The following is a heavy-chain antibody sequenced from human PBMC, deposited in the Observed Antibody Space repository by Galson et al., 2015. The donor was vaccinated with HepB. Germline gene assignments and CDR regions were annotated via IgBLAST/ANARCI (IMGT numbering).Heavy chain of an antibody. CDR2: IYPGDSDI. CDR1: GYSFTSYW. D-gene: IGHD3-22*01. V-gene: IGHV5-51*01. J-gene: IGHJ3*02. Sequence: QSGAEVKKPGESLKISCNASGYSFTSYWIGWVRQMPGKGLEWMGIIYPGDSDIRYSPSFQGQVTISADKSINTAYLQWSSLKASDTAMYYCARGILVVVTSHDAFDIWGQGTMVTVSP. CDR3: ARGILVVVTSHDAFDI.